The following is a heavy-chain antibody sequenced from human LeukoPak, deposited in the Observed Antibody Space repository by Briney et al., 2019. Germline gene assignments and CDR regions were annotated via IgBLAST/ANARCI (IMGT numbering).Heavy chain of an antibody. V-gene: IGHV4-4*09. CDR3: AGSDYYDSSGYYWFDP. CDR2: IYTSGST. J-gene: IGHJ5*02. Sequence: SETLSLTCTVSGGSISSYYWSWIRQPPGRGLEWIGYIYTSGSTNYNPSLKSRVTISVDTSKNQFSLKLSSVTAADTAVYYCAGSDYYDSSGYYWFDPWGQGTLVTVSS. D-gene: IGHD3-22*01. CDR1: GGSISSYY.